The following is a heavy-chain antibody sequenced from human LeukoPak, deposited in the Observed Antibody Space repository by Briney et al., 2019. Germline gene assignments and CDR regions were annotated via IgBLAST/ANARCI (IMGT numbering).Heavy chain of an antibody. CDR2: IYSGGTT. CDR1: GFTVSNNY. D-gene: IGHD2-15*01. V-gene: IGHV3-66*02. J-gene: IGHJ6*03. Sequence: GGSLRLSCAASGFTVSNNYLHWVRQAPGKGLEWVSVIYSGGTTYYANSVKGRFTISRDNSKNTLYLQMNSLRAEDTAVYYCAKAATPMDYYYYMDVRGKGTTVTVSS. CDR3: AKAATPMDYYYYMDV.